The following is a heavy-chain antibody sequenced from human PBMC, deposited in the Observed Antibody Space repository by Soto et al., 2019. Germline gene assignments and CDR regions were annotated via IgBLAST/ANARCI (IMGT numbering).Heavy chain of an antibody. CDR1: GFTFSSYA. CDR2: ISSSSGST. CDR3: GSAAGSMDV. D-gene: IGHD6-13*01. Sequence: GGSLRLSCAASGFTFSSYAMSWVRQAPGKGLEWVSAISSSSGSTYYADSVKGRFTISRDNAKNSLYLQMDSLRAEDTAVYYCGSAAGSMDVWGKGTTVTVSS. J-gene: IGHJ6*04. V-gene: IGHV3-21*01.